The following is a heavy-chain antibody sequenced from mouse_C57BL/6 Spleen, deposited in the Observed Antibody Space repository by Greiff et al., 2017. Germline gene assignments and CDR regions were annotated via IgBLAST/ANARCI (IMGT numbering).Heavy chain of an antibody. Sequence: EVQLQQSGAELVRPGASVKLSCTASGFNIKGDYMHWVKQRPEQGLEWIGWIDPENGDTEYASKFQGKATITADTSSNTAYLQLSSLTSEDTAVYYCTTSGTTVVANYAMDYWGQGTSVTVSS. CDR3: TTSGTTVVANYAMDY. D-gene: IGHD1-1*01. V-gene: IGHV14-4*01. CDR1: GFNIKGDY. CDR2: IDPENGDT. J-gene: IGHJ4*01.